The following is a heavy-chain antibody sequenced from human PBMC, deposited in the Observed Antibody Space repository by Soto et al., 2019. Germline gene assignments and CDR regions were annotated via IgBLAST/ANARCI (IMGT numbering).Heavy chain of an antibody. CDR3: VREDNRSPARGPNWFDP. D-gene: IGHD6-25*01. CDR2: TYHSGTT. CDR1: GDSINSNNW. V-gene: IGHV4-4*02. J-gene: IGHJ5*02. Sequence: QVQLQKSGPGLVEPSGTLSLTCAVSGDSINSNNWWSWVRQTPGKGLEWIGETYHSGTTNYTPSLKSRVSNSMDKTTISFSLKVKSVTDAATAFYYCVREDNRSPARGPNWFDPWGQGTLVTVSS.